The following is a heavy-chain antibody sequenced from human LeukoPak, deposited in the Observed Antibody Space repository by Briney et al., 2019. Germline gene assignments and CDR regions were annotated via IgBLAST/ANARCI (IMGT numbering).Heavy chain of an antibody. D-gene: IGHD3-3*01. V-gene: IGHV1-18*01. Sequence: ASVKVSCKASGYTFTSCGISWVRQAPGQGLEWMGWISVYNGNTNYAQKLQGRVTMTTDTSTSTAYMELRSLRSDDTAVYYCARSPLLEIFGVALTDYYFDYWGQGTLVTVSS. J-gene: IGHJ4*02. CDR1: GYTFTSCG. CDR2: ISVYNGNT. CDR3: ARSPLLEIFGVALTDYYFDY.